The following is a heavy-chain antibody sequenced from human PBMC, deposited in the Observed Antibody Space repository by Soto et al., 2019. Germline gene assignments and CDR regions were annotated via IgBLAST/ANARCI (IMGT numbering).Heavy chain of an antibody. CDR1: GGSFSGYY. D-gene: IGHD2-15*01. CDR3: TGGCSGGSCYSSVWYFDL. V-gene: IGHV3-15*01. CDR2: IKSKTDGGTT. J-gene: IGHJ2*01. Sequence: ETLSLTCAVYGGSFSGYYWSWIRQPPGKGLEWVGRIKSKTDGGTTDYAAPVKGRFTISRDDSKNTLYLQMNSLKTEDTAVYYCTGGCSGGSCYSSVWYFDLWGRGTLVTVSS.